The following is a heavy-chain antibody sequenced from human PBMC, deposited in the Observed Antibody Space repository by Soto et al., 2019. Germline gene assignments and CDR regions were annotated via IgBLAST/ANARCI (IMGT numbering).Heavy chain of an antibody. J-gene: IGHJ4*02. D-gene: IGHD3-10*01. V-gene: IGHV3-30*02. CDR3: ARGWFGEFVSYFDY. CDR1: GFTFSSYC. CDR2: IWYDGSNE. Sequence: PGGSLRLSCAASGFTFSSYCMSWVRQAPGKGLEWVAIIWYDGSNEYYADSVKGRFTISRDISKNTLSLEMNSLRADDTAVYYCARGWFGEFVSYFDYWGKGTLVTVSS.